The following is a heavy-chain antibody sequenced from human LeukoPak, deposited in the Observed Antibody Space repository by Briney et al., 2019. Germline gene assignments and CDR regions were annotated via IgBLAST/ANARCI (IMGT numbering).Heavy chain of an antibody. CDR1: GYTFTSYA. CDR2: INTNTGNP. J-gene: IGHJ4*02. D-gene: IGHD3-22*01. V-gene: IGHV7-4-1*02. CDR3: ARDLAPYYYDSSGYSDY. Sequence: ASVKVSCKASGYTFTSYAMNWVRQAPGQGLEWMGWINTNTGNPTHAQGFTGRFVYSLDTSVSTAYLQISSLKAEDTAVYYCARDLAPYYYDSSGYSDYWGQGTLVTVSS.